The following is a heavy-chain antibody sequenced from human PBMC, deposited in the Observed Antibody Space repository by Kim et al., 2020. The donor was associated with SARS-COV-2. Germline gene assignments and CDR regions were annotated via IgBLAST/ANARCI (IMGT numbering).Heavy chain of an antibody. D-gene: IGHD2-15*01. Sequence: GGSLRLSCVASGFTFNSDSMNWVRQAPGKGLEWVSHIKGGGTTIYYADSVKGRFTISRDNAKNSLYLQMNSLRDDDTAVYYCARSRGGYNVFDYWGQGTLVTVSS. CDR2: IKGGGTTI. CDR1: GFTFNSDS. CDR3: ARSRGGYNVFDY. V-gene: IGHV3-48*02. J-gene: IGHJ4*02.